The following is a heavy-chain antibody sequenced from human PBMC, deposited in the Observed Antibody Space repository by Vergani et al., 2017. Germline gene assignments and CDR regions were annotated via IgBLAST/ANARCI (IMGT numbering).Heavy chain of an antibody. CDR1: GFTVSSNY. CDR2: ISGSGGST. Sequence: EVQLVESGGGLVQPGGSLRLSCAASGFTVSSNYMSWVRQAPGKGLEWVSVISGSGGSTYYADSVKGRFTISRDNSKNTLYLQMNSLRAEDTAVYYCARVDYDFGGVVNWLDPWGQGTLVTVSS. CDR3: ARVDYDFGGVVNWLDP. V-gene: IGHV3-66*01. J-gene: IGHJ5*02. D-gene: IGHD3-3*01.